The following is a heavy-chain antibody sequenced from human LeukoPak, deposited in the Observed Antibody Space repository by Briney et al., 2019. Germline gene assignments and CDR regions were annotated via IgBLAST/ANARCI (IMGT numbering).Heavy chain of an antibody. CDR2: IYTTGST. Sequence: PSETLSLTCTVSGGSISSGSYYWSWIRQPAGKELEWIGRIYTTGSTNYSPSLKSRVTISVDTSKNQFSLKLSSVTAADTAVYYCARDLMTVGWIGHWGQGTLVTVSS. CDR3: ARDLMTVGWIGH. CDR1: GGSISSGSYY. J-gene: IGHJ5*02. V-gene: IGHV4-61*02. D-gene: IGHD3-9*01.